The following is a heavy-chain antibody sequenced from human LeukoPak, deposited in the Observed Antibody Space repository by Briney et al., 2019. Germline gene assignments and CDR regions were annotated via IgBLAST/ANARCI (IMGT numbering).Heavy chain of an antibody. CDR2: IYSSGST. V-gene: IGHV4-59*12. J-gene: IGHJ4*02. D-gene: IGHD3-22*01. CDR1: GGSISGYY. Sequence: PSETLSLTCTVSGGSISGYYLTWIRQPPGKGLEWIGYIYSSGSTKYNPSLKSRVTMSVDTSKNQFSLKLSSVTAADTAVYYCARDRYYYDSSGYYQLDYWGQGTLVTVSS. CDR3: ARDRYYYDSSGYYQLDY.